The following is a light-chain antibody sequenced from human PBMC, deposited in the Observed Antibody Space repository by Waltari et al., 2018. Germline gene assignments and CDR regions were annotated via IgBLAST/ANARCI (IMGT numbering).Light chain of an antibody. Sequence: QSVLTQPPSVSAAAGQKVTISCSGSGSNIGNNFVSWYQQLPGTAPKLLSFENKKRPSGIPDRFSGSKSGSSATLGIAGLQTGDEAEYYCGTWDSSLSVVFGGGTKLTVL. CDR2: ENK. J-gene: IGLJ2*01. CDR3: GTWDSSLSVV. CDR1: GSNIGNNF. V-gene: IGLV1-51*01.